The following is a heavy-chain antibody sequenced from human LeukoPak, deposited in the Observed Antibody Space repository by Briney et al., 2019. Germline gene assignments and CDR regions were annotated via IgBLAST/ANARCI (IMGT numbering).Heavy chain of an antibody. CDR1: GFSLTTTGVG. CDR3: AHKGRGSGSYNM. D-gene: IGHD3-10*01. CDR2: SYWNNDK. V-gene: IGHV2-5*01. J-gene: IGHJ4*02. Sequence: ASGPTLVKPTQTLTLTCTFSGFSLTTTGVGVAWIRQPPGKALEWLAVSYWNNDKSYSPSLKSRLTITKDTSKNQVVLKMTNMEPVDTATYYCAHKGRGSGSYNMWGQGTLVTVSS.